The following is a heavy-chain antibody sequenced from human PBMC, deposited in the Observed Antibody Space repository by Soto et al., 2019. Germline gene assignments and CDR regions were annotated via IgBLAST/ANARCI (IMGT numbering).Heavy chain of an antibody. D-gene: IGHD2-15*01. CDR2: IKPDGSEK. CDR3: AREGRLLGAFDI. CDR1: GFTFNYW. V-gene: IGHV3-7*01. Sequence: GGSLRLSCAASGFTFNYWMTWVRQAPGKGLECVANIKPDGSEKFYVDSVKGRFTISRDNAKNSLYLQMNSLRAEDTAVYYCAREGRLLGAFDIWGQGTMVTVSS. J-gene: IGHJ3*02.